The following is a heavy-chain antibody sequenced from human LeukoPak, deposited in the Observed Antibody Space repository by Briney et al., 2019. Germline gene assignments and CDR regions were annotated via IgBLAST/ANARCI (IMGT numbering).Heavy chain of an antibody. D-gene: IGHD6-19*01. V-gene: IGHV3-21*01. J-gene: IGHJ4*02. CDR3: ARDPGYSSGWFDY. Sequence: GGSLRLSCVVSGFTFSSPSMSWVRQAPGKGLEWVSSISASSNFISYADSVKGRFTISRDNAKKSLYLQMNSVRAEDTAVYYCARDPGYSSGWFDYWGQGALVTVSS. CDR1: GFTFSSPS. CDR2: ISASSNFI.